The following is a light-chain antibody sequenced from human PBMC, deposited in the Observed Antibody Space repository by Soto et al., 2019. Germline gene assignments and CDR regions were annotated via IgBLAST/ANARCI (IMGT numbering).Light chain of an antibody. V-gene: IGKV1-5*03. CDR1: QSINSW. J-gene: IGKJ1*01. CDR2: KAS. Sequence: DIQMTHSPSTLSASVGDRVTITCRASQSINSWLAWYQQKPGKAPKLLIYKASSLESGVPSRFSGSGYGTEFTLNISSLQPDDFATYYYQQYNSYWTFGQGTKVEIK. CDR3: QQYNSYWT.